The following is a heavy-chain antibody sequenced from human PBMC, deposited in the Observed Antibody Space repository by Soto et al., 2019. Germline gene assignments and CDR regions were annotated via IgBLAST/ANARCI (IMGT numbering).Heavy chain of an antibody. V-gene: IGHV3-23*01. CDR1: GFTFSSYA. CDR2: ISGSGGST. CDR3: AKEPSVGWNDVSFDY. Sequence: PGWSLSLSCAASGFTFSSYAMSWVRQAPGKGLEWVSAISGSGGSTYYADSVKGRFTISRDNSKNTLYLQMNSLRAEDTAVYYCAKEPSVGWNDVSFDYWGQGSLVSAYS. J-gene: IGHJ4*02. D-gene: IGHD1-1*01.